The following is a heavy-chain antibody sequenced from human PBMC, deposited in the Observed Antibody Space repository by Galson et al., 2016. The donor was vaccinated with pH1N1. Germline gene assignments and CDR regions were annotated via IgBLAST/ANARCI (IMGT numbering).Heavy chain of an antibody. CDR2: VYRSGAT. V-gene: IGHV4-38-2*02. Sequence: ETLSLTCAVSGFSITSGYYWGWIRQPPGKGLEWIGTVYRSGATDYNPSLKSRITTSVDTSKNQFSLRLTSVTAADTAVYYCAKETRMDFFHCFDYWGQGILVTVSS. CDR3: AKETRMDFFHCFDY. CDR1: GFSITSGYY. J-gene: IGHJ4*02. D-gene: IGHD3/OR15-3a*01.